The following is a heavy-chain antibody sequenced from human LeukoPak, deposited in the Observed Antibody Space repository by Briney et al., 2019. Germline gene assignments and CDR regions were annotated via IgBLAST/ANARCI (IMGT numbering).Heavy chain of an antibody. Sequence: GRSLRLSCAASGFTFSSYGMHWVRQAPGKGLEWVAVISYDGSNKYYADSVKGRFTISRDNSKNTLYLQMNSLRAEDTAVYYCAKEEVVGATMFDPWGQGTLVTVSS. CDR2: ISYDGSNK. J-gene: IGHJ5*02. D-gene: IGHD1-26*01. CDR1: GFTFSSYG. V-gene: IGHV3-30*18. CDR3: AKEEVVGATMFDP.